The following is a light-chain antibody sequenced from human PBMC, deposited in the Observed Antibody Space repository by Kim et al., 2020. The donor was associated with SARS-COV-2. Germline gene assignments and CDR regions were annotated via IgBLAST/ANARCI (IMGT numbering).Light chain of an antibody. J-gene: IGLJ3*02. CDR1: KLGDKY. CDR2: QDS. CDR3: QAWDSSTGV. V-gene: IGLV3-1*01. Sequence: VSPGPTASITCSGDKLGDKYACWYQQTPGQSPVLVIYQDSKRPSGIPARFSGSNSGNTATLTISGTQAMDEADYYCQAWDSSTGVFGGGTQLTVL.